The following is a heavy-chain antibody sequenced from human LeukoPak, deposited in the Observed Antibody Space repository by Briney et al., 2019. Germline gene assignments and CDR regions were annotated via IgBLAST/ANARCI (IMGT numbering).Heavy chain of an antibody. CDR2: IYYSGST. CDR3: ARSVRTMVRGVINNWFDP. D-gene: IGHD3-10*01. J-gene: IGHJ5*02. V-gene: IGHV4-59*01. CDR1: GGSFSSYY. Sequence: SETLSLTCAVYGGSFSSYYWSWIRQPPGKGLERIGYIYYSGSTNYNPSLKSRVTISVDTSKNQFSLKLSSVTAADTAVYYCARSVRTMVRGVINNWFDPWGQGTLVTVSS.